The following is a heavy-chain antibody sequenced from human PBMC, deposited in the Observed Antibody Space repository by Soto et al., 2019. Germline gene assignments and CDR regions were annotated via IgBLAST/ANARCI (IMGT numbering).Heavy chain of an antibody. CDR1: GGSLSGYY. V-gene: IGHV4-34*01. Sequence: PSETLSLTCAVYGGSLSGYYWSWIRQPPGKGLEWIGEINHSGSTNYNPSLKSRVTISVDTSKNQFSLKLSSVTAADTAVYYCARVGKYYYDSSGYYYVHYYYGMDVWGQGTTVTVSS. CDR2: INHSGST. J-gene: IGHJ6*02. D-gene: IGHD3-22*01. CDR3: ARVGKYYYDSSGYYYVHYYYGMDV.